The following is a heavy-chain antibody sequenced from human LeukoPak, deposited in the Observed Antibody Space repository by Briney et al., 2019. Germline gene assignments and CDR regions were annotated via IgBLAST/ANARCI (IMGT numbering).Heavy chain of an antibody. J-gene: IGHJ4*02. Sequence: GGPLRLSCAVSGFTFSSYAMSWVRQAPGKGLEWVSGISSSGGSTYYADSVKGRFTISRDNSKNTLYLQMNSLRAEDTAVYYCAKVNQGDSFYFDYWGQGTLVTVSS. CDR2: ISSSGGST. CDR1: GFTFSSYA. D-gene: IGHD2-21*02. V-gene: IGHV3-23*01. CDR3: AKVNQGDSFYFDY.